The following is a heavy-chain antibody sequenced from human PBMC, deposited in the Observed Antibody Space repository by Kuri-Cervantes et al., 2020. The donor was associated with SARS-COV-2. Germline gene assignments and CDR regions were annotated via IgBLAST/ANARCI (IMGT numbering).Heavy chain of an antibody. CDR3: ARGSSPFDY. D-gene: IGHD6-6*01. CDR1: GGSFSGYY. Sequence: SQTLSLTCAVYGGSFSGYYWSWIRQPPGKGLEWIGEINHSGSTNYNPSLKSRVTISVDTSKNQFSLKLSSVTAADTAVYYCARGSSPFDYWGQGTLVTVSS. J-gene: IGHJ4*02. V-gene: IGHV4-34*01. CDR2: INHSGST.